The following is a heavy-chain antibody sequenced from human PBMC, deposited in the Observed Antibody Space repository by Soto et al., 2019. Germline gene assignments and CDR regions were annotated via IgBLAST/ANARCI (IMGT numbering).Heavy chain of an antibody. CDR1: GGTFSSYA. CDR2: IIPIFGTA. J-gene: IGHJ4*02. V-gene: IGHV1-69*01. CDR3: ATEKLGTSLREGNFDY. D-gene: IGHD3-16*01. Sequence: QVQLVQSGAEVKKPGSSVKVSCKASGGTFSSYAISWVRQAPGQGLEWMGGIIPIFGTANYAQKFQGRVTITADEPTSTTYMELSSLRSEDTAVYYCATEKLGTSLREGNFDYWGQGTLVTVSS.